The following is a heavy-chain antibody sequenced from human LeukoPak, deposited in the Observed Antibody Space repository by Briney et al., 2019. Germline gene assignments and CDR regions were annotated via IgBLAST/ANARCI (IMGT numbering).Heavy chain of an antibody. D-gene: IGHD2-8*01. Sequence: PSETLSLTCAVYGGSFSGYYWSWIRQPPGKGLEWIGEINHSGSTNYNPSLKSRVTISVDTSKNQFSLKLSSVTAADTAVYYCARTPPYCTNGVCYSRFNYYYGMDVWGQGTTVTVSS. V-gene: IGHV4-34*01. CDR3: ARTPPYCTNGVCYSRFNYYYGMDV. CDR1: GGSFSGYY. J-gene: IGHJ6*02. CDR2: INHSGST.